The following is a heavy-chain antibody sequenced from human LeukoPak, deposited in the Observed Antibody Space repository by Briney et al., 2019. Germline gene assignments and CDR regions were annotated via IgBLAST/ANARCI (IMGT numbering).Heavy chain of an antibody. V-gene: IGHV3-11*04. Sequence: GGSLRLSCAASGFTFSDHYMTWIRQAPGKGLEWVSYISSRGSAIYYADSVKGRFTISRDNAKNSLYLQMNSLRAEDTAVYYCAELGITMIGGVWGKGTTVTISS. CDR3: AELGITMIGGV. CDR2: ISSRGSAI. J-gene: IGHJ6*04. CDR1: GFTFSDHY. D-gene: IGHD3-10*02.